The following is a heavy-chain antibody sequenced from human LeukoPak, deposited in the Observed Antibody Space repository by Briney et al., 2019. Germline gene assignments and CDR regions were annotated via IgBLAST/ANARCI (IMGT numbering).Heavy chain of an antibody. J-gene: IGHJ3*02. CDR1: GGSISSYY. D-gene: IGHD3-3*02. V-gene: IGHV4-59*08. CDR3: ARHLPGLADAFDI. Sequence: SETLSLTCTVSGGSISSYYWSWIRQPPGKGLEWIGYIYYSGSTNYNPSLKSRVTISVDTSKNQFSLKLSSVTAADTVVYYCARHLPGLADAFDIWGQGTMVTVSS. CDR2: IYYSGST.